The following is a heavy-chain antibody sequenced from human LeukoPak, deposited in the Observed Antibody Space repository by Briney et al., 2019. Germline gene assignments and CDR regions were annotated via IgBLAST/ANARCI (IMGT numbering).Heavy chain of an antibody. Sequence: GGSLRLSCSGSGFTFGTYWMSWVRQAPGKGLEWVANIKPDGGQKYYVDSVKGRFTISRDNAKNSLYLQMDNLRAEDTAVYFCARDRESNWYPFLDCWGQGTLVTVSS. J-gene: IGHJ4*02. CDR3: ARDRESNWYPFLDC. D-gene: IGHD1-20*01. V-gene: IGHV3-7*03. CDR1: GFTFGTYW. CDR2: IKPDGGQK.